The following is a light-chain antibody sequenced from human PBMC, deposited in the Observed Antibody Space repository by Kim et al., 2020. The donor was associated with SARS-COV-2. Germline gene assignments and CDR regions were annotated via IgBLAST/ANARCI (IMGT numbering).Light chain of an antibody. J-gene: IGLJ2*01. CDR2: LNSDGSH. CDR3: QTWGTGHVV. CDR1: SGHSSYA. V-gene: IGLV4-69*01. Sequence: QLVLTQSPSASASLGASVKLTCTLSSGHSSYAIAWHQQQPEKGPRYLMKLNSDGSHSKGDGIPDRFSGSSSGAERYLTISSPQSEDEADYYCQTWGTGHVVFGGGTQLTVL.